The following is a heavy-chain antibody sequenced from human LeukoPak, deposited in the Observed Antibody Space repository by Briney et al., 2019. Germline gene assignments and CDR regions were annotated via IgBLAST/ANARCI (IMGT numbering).Heavy chain of an antibody. CDR2: ISSSGSTI. V-gene: IGHV3-48*03. J-gene: IGHJ4*02. Sequence: PGGSLRLSCAASGFTFSSYEMNWVRQAPGKGLEWVSYISSSGSTIYYADSVKGRFTISRDNAKNSLYLQMNSLRAEDMALYYCAKDIGPLIAARTPFDYWGQGTLVTVSS. CDR1: GFTFSSYE. D-gene: IGHD6-6*01. CDR3: AKDIGPLIAARTPFDY.